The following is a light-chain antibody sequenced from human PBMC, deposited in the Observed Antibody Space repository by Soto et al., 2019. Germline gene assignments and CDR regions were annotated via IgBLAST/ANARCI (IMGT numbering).Light chain of an antibody. CDR3: CSKAGNAGLV. CDR1: SSDIENYNL. CDR2: QGT. J-gene: IGLJ2*01. V-gene: IGLV2-23*01. Sequence: QSVLTQPASVSGSPGQSITISCTGASSDIENYNLVSWYQQHPGKAPKLMIYQGTKRPSGVSNRLSGSKSGNTASLTISGLQAEDEADYYCCSKAGNAGLVFGGGTKLTVL.